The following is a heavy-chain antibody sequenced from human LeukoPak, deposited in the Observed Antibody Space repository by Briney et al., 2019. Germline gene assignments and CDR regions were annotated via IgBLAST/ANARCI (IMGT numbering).Heavy chain of an antibody. CDR3: ARHSGAYGDYGTWFDY. CDR1: GGSIGSYF. Sequence: SETLSLTCTVSGGSIGSYFWSWIRQPPGTGLEWIGYIFYTGNTNYNPSLKSRVTISIDTSKNQFSLNLTSVTAADTAVYYCARHSGAYGDYGTWFDYWGQGTLATVSS. CDR2: IFYTGNT. V-gene: IGHV4-59*12. D-gene: IGHD4-17*01. J-gene: IGHJ4*02.